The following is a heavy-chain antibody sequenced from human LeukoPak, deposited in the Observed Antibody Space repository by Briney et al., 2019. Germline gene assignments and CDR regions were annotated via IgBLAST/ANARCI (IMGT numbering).Heavy chain of an antibody. Sequence: GGSLRLSCAASGFTFSDYYMSWIRQAPGKGLEWVAVISYDGSNKYYADSVKGRFTISRDNSKNTLYLQMNSLRAEDTAVYYCADEVGPWYYFDYWGQGTLVTVSS. V-gene: IGHV3-30*03. CDR1: GFTFSDYY. J-gene: IGHJ4*02. CDR2: ISYDGSNK. CDR3: ADEVGPWYYFDY. D-gene: IGHD2-15*01.